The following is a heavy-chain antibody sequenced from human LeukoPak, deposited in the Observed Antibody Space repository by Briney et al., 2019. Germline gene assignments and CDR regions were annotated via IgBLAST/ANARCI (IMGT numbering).Heavy chain of an antibody. CDR3: ARGVWPRFSINYYFDY. V-gene: IGHV4-34*01. CDR1: GGSFSGYY. CDR2: INHSGST. D-gene: IGHD2-8*01. Sequence: SETLSLTCAVYGGSFSGYYWSWIRQPPGKGLEWIGEINHSGSTNYNPSLKSRVTISVDTSKNQFSLKLSSVTAADTAVYYCARGVWPRFSINYYFDYWGQGTLVTVSS. J-gene: IGHJ4*02.